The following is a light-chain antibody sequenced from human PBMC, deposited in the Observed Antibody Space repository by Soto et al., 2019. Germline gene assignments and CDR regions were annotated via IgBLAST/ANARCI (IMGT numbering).Light chain of an antibody. CDR2: DAS. CDR3: QQSYSTPRT. Sequence: AIELTQSRSSLSASVGGRFTITCRASQGISSALAWYQQKPGKAPKLLIYDASSLQSGVPSRFSGSGYGTDFTLTISSLQTEDFATYYCQQSYSTPRTFGQGTKVDIK. J-gene: IGKJ1*01. V-gene: IGKV1-13*02. CDR1: QGISSA.